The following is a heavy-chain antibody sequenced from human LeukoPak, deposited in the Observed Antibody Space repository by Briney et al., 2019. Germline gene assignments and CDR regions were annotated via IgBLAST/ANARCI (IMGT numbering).Heavy chain of an antibody. V-gene: IGHV3-66*01. Sequence: GGSLRLSCVASRFTVSNNHMNWVRQAPGKGLDWVSVIYNGDNTYYADSVQGRFTISKDNSKNTLYLQMNSLRPEDTAVYFCARASRWLAFDNWGQGTLVTVSS. CDR2: IYNGDNT. D-gene: IGHD6-19*01. CDR3: ARASRWLAFDN. CDR1: RFTVSNNH. J-gene: IGHJ4*02.